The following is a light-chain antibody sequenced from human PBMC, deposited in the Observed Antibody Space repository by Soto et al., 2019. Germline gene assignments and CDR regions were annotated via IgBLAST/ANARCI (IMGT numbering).Light chain of an antibody. Sequence: QSALTQPASVSGSPGQSITISCTGTTSDIGGYNYVSWYQQHPGKAPKLMIYDVTRRPSGVSNRFSGSKSGNTASLTISGLQAEDEADYYCNSDISSSAPYVFGTGTKLTVL. CDR2: DVT. CDR1: TSDIGGYNY. CDR3: NSDISSSAPYV. J-gene: IGLJ1*01. V-gene: IGLV2-14*01.